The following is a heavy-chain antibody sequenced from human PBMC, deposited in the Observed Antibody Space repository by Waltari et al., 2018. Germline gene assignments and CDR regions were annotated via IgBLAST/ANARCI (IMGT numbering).Heavy chain of an antibody. V-gene: IGHV3-53*01. CDR1: GFTVSSNY. CDR3: ARSIRRGVWAGGAVDI. Sequence: EVQLVESGGGLIQPGGSLRLSCAASGFTVSSNYMSWVRQAPGKGLEWVSVIYSGGSTYYADSVKGRFTISRDNSKNPLYIQMNSLRAEETAVYYCARSIRRGVWAGGAVDIWGQGTMVTVSS. D-gene: IGHD1-26*01. J-gene: IGHJ3*02. CDR2: IYSGGST.